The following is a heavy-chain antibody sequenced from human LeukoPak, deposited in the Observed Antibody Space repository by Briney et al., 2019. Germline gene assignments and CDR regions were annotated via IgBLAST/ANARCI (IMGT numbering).Heavy chain of an antibody. Sequence: GGSLRLSCAASGFTFSSYAMHWVRQAPGKGLEWVSYISSSGSTIYYADSVKGRFTISRDNAKNSLYLQMNSLRAEDTAVYYCARVMGSDSSGYCNYWGQGTLVTVSS. D-gene: IGHD3-22*01. CDR1: GFTFSSYA. CDR2: ISSSGSTI. V-gene: IGHV3-48*04. J-gene: IGHJ4*02. CDR3: ARVMGSDSSGYCNY.